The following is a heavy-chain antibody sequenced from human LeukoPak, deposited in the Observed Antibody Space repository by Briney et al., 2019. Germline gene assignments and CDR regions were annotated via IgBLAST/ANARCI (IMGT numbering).Heavy chain of an antibody. J-gene: IGHJ4*02. Sequence: ASVKVSCKVSGYTLTELSMHWVRQAPGKGLEWMGGFDPEDGETIYAQKFQGRVTMTEDTSTDTAYMELSSLRSEDTAVYYCATVAPFVTDNHSLDYWGQGTLVTVSS. CDR3: ATVAPFVTDNHSLDY. V-gene: IGHV1-24*01. CDR1: GYTLTELS. CDR2: FDPEDGET. D-gene: IGHD1-14*01.